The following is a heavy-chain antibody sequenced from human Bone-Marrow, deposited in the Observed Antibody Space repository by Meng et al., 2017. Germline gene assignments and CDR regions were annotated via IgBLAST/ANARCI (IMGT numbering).Heavy chain of an antibody. V-gene: IGHV1-69*05. J-gene: IGHJ6*02. CDR1: GYTFTSYG. D-gene: IGHD5-24*01. CDR2: IIPIFGTA. Sequence: SVKVSCKASGYTFTSYGISWVRQAPGQGLEWMGGIIPIFGTANYAQKFQGRVTITTDESTSTAYMELSSLGSEDTAVYYCARARPAMATILLYSYGMDVWGQGTTVTVSS. CDR3: ARARPAMATILLYSYGMDV.